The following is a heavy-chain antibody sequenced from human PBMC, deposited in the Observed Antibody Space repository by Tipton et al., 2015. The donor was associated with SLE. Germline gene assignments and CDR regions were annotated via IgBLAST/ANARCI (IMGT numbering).Heavy chain of an antibody. V-gene: IGHV3-73*01. J-gene: IGHJ6*02. CDR2: IRSKANSYAT. CDR3: ARDHYYGSGSYGYYYYGMDV. Sequence: SLRLSCAASGFTFSGSAMHWVRQASGKGLEWVGRIRSKANSYATAYAASVKGRFTISRDDSKNTAYLQMNSLKAEDTAVYYCARDHYYGSGSYGYYYYGMDVWGQGTTVTVSS. CDR1: GFTFSGSA. D-gene: IGHD3-10*01.